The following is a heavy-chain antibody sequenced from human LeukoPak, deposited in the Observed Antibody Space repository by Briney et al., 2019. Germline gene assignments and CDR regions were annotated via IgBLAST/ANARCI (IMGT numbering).Heavy chain of an antibody. V-gene: IGHV4-59*01. CDR3: ARGWGFYFDY. CDR1: GGSISSYY. Sequence: PSETLSLTCTVSGGSISSYYWSWIRQPPGKGLEWIGYTYYSGSTNYNPSLKSRVTISVDTSKNQFSLKLSSVTAADTAVYYCARGWGFYFDYWGQGTLVTVSS. J-gene: IGHJ4*02. D-gene: IGHD2-21*01. CDR2: TYYSGST.